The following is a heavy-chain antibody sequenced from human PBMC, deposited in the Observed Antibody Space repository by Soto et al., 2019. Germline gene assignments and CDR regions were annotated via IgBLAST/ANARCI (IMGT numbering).Heavy chain of an antibody. CDR1: GYTITSYW. CDR3: TRSAYYYDCGGQRGPWFDP. J-gene: IGHJ5*02. CDR2: IYPGDSDT. V-gene: IGHV5-51*01. Sequence: AEAVKISGKGCGYTITSYWTGWVRQIPGKGLEWMGIIYPGDSDTTYSPSFQGQVTISADKSISTAYLQWSSLKASDTAMYYCTRSAYYYDCGGQRGPWFDPWGQGTLVTVS. D-gene: IGHD3-22*01.